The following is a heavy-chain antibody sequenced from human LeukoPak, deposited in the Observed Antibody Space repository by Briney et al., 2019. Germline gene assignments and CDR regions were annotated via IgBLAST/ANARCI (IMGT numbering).Heavy chain of an antibody. CDR1: GYTFNNYG. Sequence: ASVKVSCKASGYTFNNYGISWVRQAPGQGLEWMGWISAYNGNTNYAQKLQGRVTMTTDTSTSTAYMELRSLRSDDTAVYYCARVFSSGWSAYYFDYWGQGTLVTVSS. CDR2: ISAYNGNT. V-gene: IGHV1-18*01. CDR3: ARVFSSGWSAYYFDY. D-gene: IGHD2-15*01. J-gene: IGHJ4*02.